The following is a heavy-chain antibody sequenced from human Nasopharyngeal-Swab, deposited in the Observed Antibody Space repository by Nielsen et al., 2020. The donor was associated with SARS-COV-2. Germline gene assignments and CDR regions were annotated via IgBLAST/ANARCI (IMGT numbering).Heavy chain of an antibody. CDR3: ARGERFLEWLVPSGWFDP. CDR2: INHSGST. Sequence: SETLSLTCAVYGGSFSGYYWSWIRQPPGKGLEWIGEINHSGSTNYNPSLKSRVTISVDTSKNQFSLKLSSVTAADTAVYYCARGERFLEWLVPSGWFDPWGQGTLVTVSS. J-gene: IGHJ5*02. D-gene: IGHD3-3*01. CDR1: GGSFSGYY. V-gene: IGHV4-34*01.